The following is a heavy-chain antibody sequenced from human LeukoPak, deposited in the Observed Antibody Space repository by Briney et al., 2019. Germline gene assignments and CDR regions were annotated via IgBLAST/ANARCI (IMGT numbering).Heavy chain of an antibody. CDR3: ARVGDCTNGVCYTNWFDP. CDR1: GGSISSSSYY. V-gene: IGHV4-39*07. Sequence: SETLSLTCTVSGGSISSSSYYWGWIRQPPGKGLEWIGSIYYSGSTNYNPSLKSRVTISVDTSKNQFSLKLSSVTAADTAVYYCARVGDCTNGVCYTNWFDPWGQGTLVTVSS. CDR2: IYYSGST. D-gene: IGHD2-8*01. J-gene: IGHJ5*02.